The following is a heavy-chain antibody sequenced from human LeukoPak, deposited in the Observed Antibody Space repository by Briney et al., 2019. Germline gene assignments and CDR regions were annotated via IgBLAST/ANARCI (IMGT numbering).Heavy chain of an antibody. CDR1: GFTFGDYA. J-gene: IGHJ6*02. CDR3: TRDVDTEAHYYYGMDV. D-gene: IGHD3/OR15-3a*01. CDR2: IRSKAYGGTT. V-gene: IGHV3-49*03. Sequence: GGSLRLSCTASGFTFGDYAMSWFRQAPAKGLEGVGFIRSKAYGGTTEYAASVKGRFTISRDDSKSIAYLQMNSLKTEDTAVYYCTRDVDTEAHYYYGMDVWGQGTTVTVSS.